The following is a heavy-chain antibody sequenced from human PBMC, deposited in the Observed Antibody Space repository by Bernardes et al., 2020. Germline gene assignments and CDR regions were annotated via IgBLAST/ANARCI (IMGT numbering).Heavy chain of an antibody. CDR3: ARHTQGIMGAIGY. CDR1: GDSISSSSYY. J-gene: IGHJ4*02. D-gene: IGHD1-26*01. V-gene: IGHV4-39*01. CDR2: IFYSEST. Sequence: SETLSLTCTVSGDSISSSSYYWGWIRQPPGKGLEWIGSIFYSESTYYNPSLKGRVTISVDTSKNQFSLKPSSVTAADTAVYYCARHTQGIMGAIGYWGQGTLVTVSS.